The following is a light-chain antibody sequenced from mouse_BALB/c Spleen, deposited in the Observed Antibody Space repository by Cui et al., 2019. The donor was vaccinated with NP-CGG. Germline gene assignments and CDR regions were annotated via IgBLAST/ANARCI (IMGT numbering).Light chain of an antibody. CDR2: GTN. CDR1: IGAVTTSNY. V-gene: IGLV1*01. Sequence: QAVVTQESVRTTSPGETVTLTCRSSIGAVTTSNYANWVQEKPDHLFTGLIGGTNNRAPGVPARFSGSLIGDKAALTITGAQTEDEAIYFCALWYSNHWVFGGGTKLTVL. CDR3: ALWYSNHWV. J-gene: IGLJ1*01.